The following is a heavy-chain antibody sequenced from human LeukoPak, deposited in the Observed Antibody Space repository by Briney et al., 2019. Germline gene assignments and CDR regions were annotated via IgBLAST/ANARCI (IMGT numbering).Heavy chain of an antibody. Sequence: SETLSLTRAVYGGSFSGYYWSWIRQPPGKGLEWIGEINHSGSTNYNPSLKSRVTISVDTSKNQFSLKLSSVTAADTAVYYCARAGRRAFDIWGQGTMVTVSP. CDR3: ARAGRRAFDI. V-gene: IGHV4-34*01. CDR2: INHSGST. CDR1: GGSFSGYY. J-gene: IGHJ3*02.